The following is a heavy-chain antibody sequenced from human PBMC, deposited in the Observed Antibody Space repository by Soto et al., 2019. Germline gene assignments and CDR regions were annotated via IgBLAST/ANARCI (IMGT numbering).Heavy chain of an antibody. CDR2: MNPNSGNT. Sequence: QVQLVQSGAEVKKPGASVKVSCNAAGYTFTSYDINWVRQASGQGREWMGWMNPNSGNTGYAQKFQGRVTMTRNASISTAYLELSSPRAEYTAVYYCARETSSYYHWGQGTLVTVSA. J-gene: IGHJ5*02. V-gene: IGHV1-8*01. CDR1: GYTFTSYD. CDR3: ARETSSYYH. D-gene: IGHD3-22*01.